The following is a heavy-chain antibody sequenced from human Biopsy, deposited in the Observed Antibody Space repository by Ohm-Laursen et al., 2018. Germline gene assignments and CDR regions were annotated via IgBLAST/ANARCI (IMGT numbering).Heavy chain of an antibody. CDR3: ARGEGSSWFDP. D-gene: IGHD1-26*01. V-gene: IGHV1-69*01. CDR2: IIPIPNVA. Sequence: VSSVKVSCKVSGYTFTNYGIGWVRQAPGQGLEWMGGIIPIPNVATYAQKFQGRITITADESTSTAYMELSSLTSDDTAVYFCARGEGSSWFDPWGHGTLVTVSS. J-gene: IGHJ5*02. CDR1: GYTFTNYG.